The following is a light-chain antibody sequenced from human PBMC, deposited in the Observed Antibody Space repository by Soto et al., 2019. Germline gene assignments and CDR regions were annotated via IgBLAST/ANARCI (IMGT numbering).Light chain of an antibody. V-gene: IGKV3-15*01. J-gene: IGKJ4*01. CDR3: QQYNDWPPLT. CDR1: QGVSSX. CDR2: GAS. Sequence: EIVLTQSPATLSVSPGESATLSCRASQGVSSXLAWYQQKPGQPPRLLMYGASTRASGVPPRFSGSGSGTEFTLTITSLQSEDFAVYYCQQYNDWPPLTFGGGTKVEI.